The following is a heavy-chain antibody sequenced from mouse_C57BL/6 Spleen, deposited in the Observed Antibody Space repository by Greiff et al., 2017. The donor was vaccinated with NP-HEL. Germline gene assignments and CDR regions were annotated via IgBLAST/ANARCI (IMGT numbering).Heavy chain of an antibody. J-gene: IGHJ4*01. V-gene: IGHV5-4*01. D-gene: IGHD1-1*01. CDR2: ISDGGSYT. CDR1: GFTFSSYA. Sequence: EVQLVESGGGLVKPGGSLKLSCAASGFTFSSYAMSWVRQTPEKRLEWVATISDGGSYTYYPDNVKGRFTISRDNAKNNLYLQMSHLKSEDTAMYYCARSYGGNYYAMDYWGQGTSVTVSS. CDR3: ARSYGGNYYAMDY.